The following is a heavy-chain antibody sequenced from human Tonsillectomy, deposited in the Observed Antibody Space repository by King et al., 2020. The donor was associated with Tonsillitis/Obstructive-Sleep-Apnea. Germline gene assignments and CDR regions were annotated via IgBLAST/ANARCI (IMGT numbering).Heavy chain of an antibody. J-gene: IGHJ4*02. V-gene: IGHV4-34*01. D-gene: IGHD6-13*01. Sequence: VQLQQWGAGLLKPSETLSLTCAVYGGSFSGYYWNWIRQPPGKGLEWMGEIDHSGSTNYNPSLKSRVTISVDTSKNQFSLKLSSVTAADTAVYYCAREHSSSLDYWGQGTLVTVSS. CDR3: AREHSSSLDY. CDR1: GGSFSGYY. CDR2: IDHSGST.